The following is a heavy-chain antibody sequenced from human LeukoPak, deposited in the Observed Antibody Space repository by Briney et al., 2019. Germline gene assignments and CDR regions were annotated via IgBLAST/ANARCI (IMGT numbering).Heavy chain of an antibody. V-gene: IGHV4-59*01. CDR3: AELRPLEGDFFFHLIDV. D-gene: IGHD2-21*01. CDR2: IYYSGSP. J-gene: IGHJ6*02. Sequence: SETLSLTCSVSGGSISSYHWSWIRQPPGKGLEWTGYIYYSGSPNYNPSLKSRVTISVDTSKNQFSLNLNSVTAADTAVYYCAELRPLEGDFFFHLIDVWGQGTTVTVSS. CDR1: GGSISSYH.